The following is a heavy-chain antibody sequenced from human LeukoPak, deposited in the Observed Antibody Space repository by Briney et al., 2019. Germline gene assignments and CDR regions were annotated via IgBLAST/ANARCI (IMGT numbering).Heavy chain of an antibody. CDR1: GFTFSHYG. D-gene: IGHD3-22*01. Sequence: GGSLRLSCTASGFTFSHYGMFWVRQAPDKGLEWVAVIWSDGSIQYYADSVKGRFTISRDNSMNTVYLQMNSLRAEDTAVYYCVTGYNSSGYYSFDYWGQGTLVTVSS. J-gene: IGHJ4*02. V-gene: IGHV3-33*01. CDR3: VTGYNSSGYYSFDY. CDR2: IWSDGSIQ.